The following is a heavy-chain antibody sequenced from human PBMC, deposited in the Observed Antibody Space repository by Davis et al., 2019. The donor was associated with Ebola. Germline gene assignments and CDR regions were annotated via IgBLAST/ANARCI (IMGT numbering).Heavy chain of an antibody. J-gene: IGHJ4*02. CDR2: INHSGST. CDR1: GGSFSGYY. CDR3: ARAVQWAFDY. Sequence: SETLSLTCAVYGGSFSGYYWSWIRQPPGKGLEWIGEINHSGSTNYNPSLKSRVTISVDTSKNQFSLKLISVTAADTAVYYCARAVQWAFDYWGQGTLVTVSS. D-gene: IGHD1-26*01. V-gene: IGHV4-34*01.